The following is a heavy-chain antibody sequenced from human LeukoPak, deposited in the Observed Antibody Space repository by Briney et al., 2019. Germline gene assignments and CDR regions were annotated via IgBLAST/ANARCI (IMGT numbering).Heavy chain of an antibody. CDR2: ISAYNGNT. Sequence: ASVKVSCKASGYTFTSYGISWVRQAPGQGLEWMGWISAYNGNTNYAQKLQGRVTMTTDTSTSTAYMELRSLRSDDTAVYYCARVQIVVVVAATSPPDYWGQGTLVTVSS. CDR1: GYTFTSYG. J-gene: IGHJ4*02. V-gene: IGHV1-18*01. D-gene: IGHD2-15*01. CDR3: ARVQIVVVVAATSPPDY.